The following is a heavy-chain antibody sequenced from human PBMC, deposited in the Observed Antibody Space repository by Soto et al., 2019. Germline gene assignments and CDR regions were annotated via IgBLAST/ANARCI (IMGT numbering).Heavy chain of an antibody. D-gene: IGHD6-19*01. J-gene: IGHJ4*02. CDR2: ISPNSGGT. CDR3: AIRPAVAGTRQFDY. Sequence: ASVKVSCKSSGYTFTGCYMHWGRQAPGQGLEWMGWISPNSGGTNYAQKFQGRVTMTRDTSISTAYMELSRLRSDDTAVYYCAIRPAVAGTRQFDYWGQGTLVTVSS. CDR1: GYTFTGCY. V-gene: IGHV1-2*02.